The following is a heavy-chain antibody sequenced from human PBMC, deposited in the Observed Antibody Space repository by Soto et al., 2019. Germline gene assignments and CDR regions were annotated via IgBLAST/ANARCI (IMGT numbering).Heavy chain of an antibody. CDR3: ARIATYYDFWSGYYTGTSYSYCMDV. CDR2: IYYSGST. D-gene: IGHD3-3*01. Sequence: PSETLSLTCTVSGGSISSGGYYWSWIRQHPGKGLEWIGYIYYSGSTYYNPSLKSRVTISVDTSKNQFSLKLSSVTAADTAVYYCARIATYYDFWSGYYTGTSYSYCMDVWGQATTVTVS. V-gene: IGHV4-31*03. J-gene: IGHJ6*02. CDR1: GGSISSGGYY.